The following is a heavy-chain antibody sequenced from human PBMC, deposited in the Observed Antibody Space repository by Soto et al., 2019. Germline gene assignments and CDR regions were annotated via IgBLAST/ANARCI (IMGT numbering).Heavy chain of an antibody. J-gene: IGHJ4*02. D-gene: IGHD1-26*01. Sequence: EVRLLESGGGLVQPGGSLRLSCAASGFTFTTYAMSWVRQAPGKGLEWVSGVTDSGGKTYYADSVKGRFTISRDNSKNTLYLQMNSLRAEDTAVYYCAKGFIVAATTPEFDYWGQGTLVTVSS. V-gene: IGHV3-23*01. CDR3: AKGFIVAATTPEFDY. CDR1: GFTFTTYA. CDR2: VTDSGGKT.